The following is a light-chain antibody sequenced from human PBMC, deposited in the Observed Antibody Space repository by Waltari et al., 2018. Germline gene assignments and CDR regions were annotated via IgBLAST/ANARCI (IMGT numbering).Light chain of an antibody. CDR2: DVK. Sequence: SALTQPASVSGSPGQSITISCSGASSDFGTYYYVSWYQQHPGKAPKLLICDVKKRPSGVSTRFSGSKSGNTASLTISGLQPEDEADYYCSSYRDSNTVVFGGGTKLTVL. CDR3: SSYRDSNTVV. J-gene: IGLJ3*02. V-gene: IGLV2-14*03. CDR1: SSDFGTYYY.